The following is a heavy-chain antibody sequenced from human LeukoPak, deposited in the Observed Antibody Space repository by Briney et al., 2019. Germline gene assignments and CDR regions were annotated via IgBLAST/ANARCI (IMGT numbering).Heavy chain of an antibody. CDR1: GYTFTSYY. CDR2: INPSGGST. CDR3: ARDQFQGLSVAFEFDY. D-gene: IGHD3-16*02. V-gene: IGHV1-46*01. Sequence: ASVNVSFKASGYTFTSYYMHWVRQAPAQGLEWMGIINPSGGSTSYAQKLQGRVTMTRDTSTSTVYMELSSLRSEDTAVYYCARDQFQGLSVAFEFDYWGQGTLVTVSS. J-gene: IGHJ4*02.